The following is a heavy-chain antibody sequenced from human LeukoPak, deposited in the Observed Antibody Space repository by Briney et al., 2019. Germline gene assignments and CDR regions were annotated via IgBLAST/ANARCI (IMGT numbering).Heavy chain of an antibody. Sequence: PSETLSLTCTVSVGSISSYYWIWIRQPPGKGLEWSGYLYYSGSTNYNPSLKSRVTISVDTSKNQSSLKLSSVPAADTAVYYCAGPAHHGAADYWGQGTLVTVSS. CDR3: AGPAHHGAADY. V-gene: IGHV4-59*01. CDR2: LYYSGST. D-gene: IGHD3-16*01. J-gene: IGHJ4*02. CDR1: VGSISSYY.